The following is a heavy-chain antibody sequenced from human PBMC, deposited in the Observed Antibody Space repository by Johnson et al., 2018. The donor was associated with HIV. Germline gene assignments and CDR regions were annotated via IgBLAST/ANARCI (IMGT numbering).Heavy chain of an antibody. CDR3: AREGTMIGAFDI. CDR1: GFTFSNYA. J-gene: IGHJ3*02. D-gene: IGHD3-22*01. Sequence: QVQLLESGGGVVQPGRSLRLSCAASGFTFSNYAVHWVRQAPGKGLEWVAVIWPDGSNRYYADSVKGRFTISRDNSKNPLYLQMNSLRAEDTAVYYCAREGTMIGAFDIWGQGTVVTVSS. V-gene: IGHV3-33*08. CDR2: IWPDGSNR.